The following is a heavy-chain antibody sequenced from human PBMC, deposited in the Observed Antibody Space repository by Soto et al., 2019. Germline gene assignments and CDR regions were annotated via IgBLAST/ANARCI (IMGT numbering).Heavy chain of an antibody. D-gene: IGHD6-13*01. CDR3: ARDDRIAAAGVDY. CDR1: GYTFTSYA. J-gene: IGHJ4*02. V-gene: IGHV1-3*01. Sequence: ASVKVSCKASGYTFTSYAMHWVRQAPGQRLEWMGWINAGNGNTKYSQKFQGRVTITRDTSASTAYMELSSLRSEDTAVYYCARDDRIAAAGVDYWGQGTLVTVSS. CDR2: INAGNGNT.